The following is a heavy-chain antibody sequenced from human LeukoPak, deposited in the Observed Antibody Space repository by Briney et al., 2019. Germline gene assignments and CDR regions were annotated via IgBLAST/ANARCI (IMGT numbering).Heavy chain of an antibody. J-gene: IGHJ4*02. CDR3: ARGTGIAAADNFDY. CDR1: GGSISSGGYS. V-gene: IGHV4-30-2*01. D-gene: IGHD6-13*01. Sequence: SQTLSLTCAVSGGSISSGGYSWRWIRQPPGKSLEWIVYIYHSGSTYYNPSLKSRVTISVDRSKNQFSLKLSSVTAADTAVYYCARGTGIAAADNFDYWGQGTLVTVSS. CDR2: IYHSGST.